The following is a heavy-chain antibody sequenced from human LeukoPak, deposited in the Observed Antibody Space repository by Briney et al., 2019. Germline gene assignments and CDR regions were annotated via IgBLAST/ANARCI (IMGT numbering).Heavy chain of an antibody. CDR1: GFTFSSYS. CDR2: ISSSSSYI. J-gene: IGHJ4*02. CDR3: ARDSLAYCGGDCYPPRY. Sequence: GSLRLSCAASGFTFSSYSMNWVRQAPGKGLEWVSSISSSSSYIYYADSVKGRFTISRDNAKNSLYLQMNSLRAEDTAVYYCARDSLAYCGGDCYPPRYWGQGTLVTVSS. V-gene: IGHV3-21*01. D-gene: IGHD2-21*02.